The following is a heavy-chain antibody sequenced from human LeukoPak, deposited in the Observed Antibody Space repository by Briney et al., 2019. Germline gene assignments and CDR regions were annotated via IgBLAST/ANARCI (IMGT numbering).Heavy chain of an antibody. CDR2: IYYSGST. Sequence: SETLSLTCTVSGGSISSYYWRWIRQPPGKGLEGIGYIYYSGSTDYNPSLKSRVTISVDTSKNQFSLKLSSVTAADTAVYYCARRRYSYGPNDYWGQGTLVTVSS. CDR1: GGSISSYY. CDR3: ARRRYSYGPNDY. J-gene: IGHJ4*02. V-gene: IGHV4-59*08. D-gene: IGHD5-18*01.